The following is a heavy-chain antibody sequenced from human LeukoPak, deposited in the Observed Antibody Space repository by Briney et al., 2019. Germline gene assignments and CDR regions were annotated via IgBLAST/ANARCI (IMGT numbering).Heavy chain of an antibody. Sequence: ASVKVSCKASGYTFTSYGISWVRQAPGQGLEWMGWISAHNGNTNYAQKLQGRVTMTTDTSTSTAYMELRSLRSDDTAVYYCARLYYYDSSGYYYVSLDYWGQGTLVTVSS. CDR1: GYTFTSYG. J-gene: IGHJ4*02. CDR3: ARLYYYDSSGYYYVSLDY. CDR2: ISAHNGNT. V-gene: IGHV1-18*01. D-gene: IGHD3-22*01.